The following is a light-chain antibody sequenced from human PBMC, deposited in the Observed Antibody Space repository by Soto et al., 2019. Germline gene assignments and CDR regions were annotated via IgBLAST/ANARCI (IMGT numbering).Light chain of an antibody. CDR3: VTWDGNLSAVV. J-gene: IGLJ2*01. Sequence: QSVLTQPPSVSAAPGQTVTISCSGGSSNIENNYVSWYQHFPGTAPKLLIYDDNNRPSGMPDRFSGSKSGTSATLGITGLQPGDEADYYCVTWDGNLSAVVFGGGTKLTVL. CDR1: SSNIENNY. CDR2: DDN. V-gene: IGLV1-51*02.